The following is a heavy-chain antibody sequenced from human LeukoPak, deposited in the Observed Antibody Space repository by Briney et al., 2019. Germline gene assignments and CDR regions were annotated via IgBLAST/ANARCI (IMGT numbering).Heavy chain of an antibody. V-gene: IGHV1-24*01. CDR2: FDPEDGET. J-gene: IGHJ4*02. CDR3: TTDPTYYPDSSGYLVY. Sequence: GASVKVSCKVSGKTLTELSMYWVRQAPGKGLEWMVRFDPEDGETIYGQKFQGRITLTEDTSTDTAYMELSSLRSEGTAVYYCTTDPTYYPDSSGYLVYWGQGTLVTVSS. D-gene: IGHD3-22*01. CDR1: GKTLTELS.